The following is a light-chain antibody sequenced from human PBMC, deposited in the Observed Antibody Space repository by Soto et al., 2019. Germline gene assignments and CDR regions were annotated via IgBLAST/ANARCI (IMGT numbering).Light chain of an antibody. CDR2: EGS. Sequence: QSALTQPASVSGSPGQSITISCTGTSSAVGSYNLVSWYQQHPGKAPKLMIYEGSKRPSGVSNRLSGSKSGNTASLTISGLQAEDEADYYCCSYAGSRVFGGGTKVTVL. V-gene: IGLV2-23*01. CDR1: SSAVGSYNL. J-gene: IGLJ3*02. CDR3: CSYAGSRV.